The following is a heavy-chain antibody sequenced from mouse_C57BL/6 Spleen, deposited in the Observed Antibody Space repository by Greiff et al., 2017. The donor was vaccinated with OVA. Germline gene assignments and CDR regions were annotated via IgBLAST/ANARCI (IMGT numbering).Heavy chain of an antibody. J-gene: IGHJ1*03. Sequence: DVKLVESEGGLVQPGSSMKLSCTASGFTFSDYYMAWVRQVPEKGLEWVANINYDGSSTYYLDSLKSRFIISRDNAKNILYLQMSSLKSEDTATYYCARVYYYGSRGGLYFDVWGTGTTVTVSS. V-gene: IGHV5-16*01. D-gene: IGHD1-1*01. CDR3: ARVYYYGSRGGLYFDV. CDR1: GFTFSDYY. CDR2: INYDGSST.